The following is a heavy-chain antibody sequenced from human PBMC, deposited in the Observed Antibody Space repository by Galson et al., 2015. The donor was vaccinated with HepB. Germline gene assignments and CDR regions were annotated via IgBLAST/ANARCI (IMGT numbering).Heavy chain of an antibody. Sequence: SLRLSCAASGFTFSSYAMHWVRQAPGKGLEWVAVISYDGSNKYYADSVKGRFAISRDNSKNTLYLQMNSLRAEDTAVYYCARALRYFDSGAFDIWGQGAMVTVSS. J-gene: IGHJ3*02. CDR1: GFTFSSYA. D-gene: IGHD3-9*01. CDR3: ARALRYFDSGAFDI. V-gene: IGHV3-30*09. CDR2: ISYDGSNK.